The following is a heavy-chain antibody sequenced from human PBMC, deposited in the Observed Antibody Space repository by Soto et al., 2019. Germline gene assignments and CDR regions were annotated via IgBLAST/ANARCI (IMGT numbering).Heavy chain of an antibody. Sequence: PGGSLRLSCAASGFSFSNAWMIWVRPAPGEGLEWVGRIRSKTDGGTTDYAAPVKGRFTISRDDSKNTLYPQMNSLKSEDTAVYYCYCETLLCYSGGCYSLDYWGQGTLVTVSS. CDR2: IRSKTDGGTT. J-gene: IGHJ4*02. CDR3: YCETLLCYSGGCYSLDY. D-gene: IGHD2-15*01. V-gene: IGHV3-15*01. CDR1: GFSFSNAW.